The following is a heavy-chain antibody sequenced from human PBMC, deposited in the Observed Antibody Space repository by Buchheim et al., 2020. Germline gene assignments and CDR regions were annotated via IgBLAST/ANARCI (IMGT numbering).Heavy chain of an antibody. J-gene: IGHJ6*02. CDR3: ARENGYYYYGMDV. V-gene: IGHV4-34*01. CDR1: GGSFSGYY. CDR2: INHSGST. D-gene: IGHD1-1*01. Sequence: QVQLQQWGAGLLKPSETLSLTCAVYGGSFSGYYWSWIRQPPGKGLEWIGEINHSGSTNYNPSLKSRVTISVDTSKNQFSLKLSSVTAADTAVYYCARENGYYYYGMDVLGQGTT.